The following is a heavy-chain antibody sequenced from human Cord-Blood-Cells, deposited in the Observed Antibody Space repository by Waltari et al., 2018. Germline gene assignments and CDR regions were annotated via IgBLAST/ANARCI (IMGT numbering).Heavy chain of an antibody. CDR2: IKSKTDGGTT. Sequence: VQLVESGGGLVKPGGSLRLSCAASGFTFSNAWMSWVRQAPGKGLEWVGRIKSKTDGGTTDYAAPVKGRFTISRDDSKNTLYLQMNSLKTEDTAVYYCTTEPRGSYYGAFDIWGQGTMVTVSS. V-gene: IGHV3-15*01. CDR3: TTEPRGSYYGAFDI. J-gene: IGHJ3*02. CDR1: GFTFSNAW. D-gene: IGHD1-26*01.